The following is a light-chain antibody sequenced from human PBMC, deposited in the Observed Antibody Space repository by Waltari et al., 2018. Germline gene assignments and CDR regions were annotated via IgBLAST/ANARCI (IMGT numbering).Light chain of an antibody. Sequence: DIQMTQSPPSLSAFVGDRVVITCRASQTISDYLTWYQQKPGKAPKLLIYAASSLQTWVPSRFSGSGSGTDFTLTISGLQPEDIATYYCQQSYSTWTFGQGTKVELK. CDR3: QQSYSTWT. V-gene: IGKV1-39*01. CDR1: QTISDY. J-gene: IGKJ1*01. CDR2: AAS.